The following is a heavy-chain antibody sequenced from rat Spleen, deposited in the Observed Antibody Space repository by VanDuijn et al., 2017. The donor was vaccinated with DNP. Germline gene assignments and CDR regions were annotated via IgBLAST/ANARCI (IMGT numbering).Heavy chain of an antibody. D-gene: IGHD1-11*01. V-gene: IGHV5-25*01. CDR2: ISPSGGNF. CDR3: ARHYGGSFDN. CDR1: GFTFSNYD. J-gene: IGHJ2*01. Sequence: EVQLVESGGGLVQPGRSLKISCAVSGFTFSNYDIAWVRQAPTKGLEWVASISPSGGNFYYRDSVKGRFTVSRDNVKSSLYLQMDSLRSEDTATYYCARHYGGSFDNWGQGVMVTVSS.